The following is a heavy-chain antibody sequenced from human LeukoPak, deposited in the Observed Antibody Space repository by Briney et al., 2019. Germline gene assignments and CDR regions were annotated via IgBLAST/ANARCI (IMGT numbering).Heavy chain of an antibody. CDR3: TRRSVVVGATNDY. J-gene: IGHJ4*02. D-gene: IGHD1-26*01. CDR2: IKSKTDGGTT. V-gene: IGHV3-15*01. Sequence: GGSLRLSCAASGFTFSSYWMSWVRQAPGKGLEWVGRIKSKTDGGTTDYAAPVKGRFTISRDDSKNTLYLQMNGLKTEDTAVYYRTRRSVVVGATNDYWGQGTLVTVSS. CDR1: GFTFSSYW.